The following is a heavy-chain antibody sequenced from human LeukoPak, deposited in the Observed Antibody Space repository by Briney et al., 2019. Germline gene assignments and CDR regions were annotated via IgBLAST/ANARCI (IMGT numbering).Heavy chain of an antibody. CDR1: GYAFTSYD. J-gene: IGHJ5*02. CDR3: ATYWDYDSSGWT. Sequence: ASVKVSCKASGYAFTSYDINWVRQATGQGLEWMGWMNPNSGNTGYAQKFQGRVTMTRNTSISTAYMELSSPRSKDTAVYYCATYWDYDSSGWTWGQGTLVTVSS. V-gene: IGHV1-8*01. D-gene: IGHD3-22*01. CDR2: MNPNSGNT.